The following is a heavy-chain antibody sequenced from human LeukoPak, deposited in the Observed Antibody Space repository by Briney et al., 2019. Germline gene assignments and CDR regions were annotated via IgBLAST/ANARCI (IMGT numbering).Heavy chain of an antibody. J-gene: IGHJ3*01. Sequence: SETLSLTCAVYGGSFSGYYWSWIRQPPGKGLEWIGEINQSGSTNYNPSLKSRVTISVQTSKNQFSLKMRSVTAADTAVYYCTRGQGWTVHYYDSTAYWGDAFDVWGQGTVVTVSS. CDR1: GGSFSGYY. D-gene: IGHD3-22*01. CDR2: INQSGST. CDR3: TRGQGWTVHYYDSTAYWGDAFDV. V-gene: IGHV4-34*01.